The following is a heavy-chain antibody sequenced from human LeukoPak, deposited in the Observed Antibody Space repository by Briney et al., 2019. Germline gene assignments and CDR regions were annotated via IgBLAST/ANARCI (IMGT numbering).Heavy chain of an antibody. V-gene: IGHV3-30*03. D-gene: IGHD5-12*01. Sequence: PGGSLRLSCAASGFTFSSYGMHWVRQAPGKGLEWVAVISYDGSNKYYADSVKGRFTISRDNSKNTLYLQMNSLRAEDTAVYYCARYHKVDIVATIPGLWWYFDLWGRGTLVTVSS. CDR1: GFTFSSYG. CDR2: ISYDGSNK. CDR3: ARYHKVDIVATIPGLWWYFDL. J-gene: IGHJ2*01.